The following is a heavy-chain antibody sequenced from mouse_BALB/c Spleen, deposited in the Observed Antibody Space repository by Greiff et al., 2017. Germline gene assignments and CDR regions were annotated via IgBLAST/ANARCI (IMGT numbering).Heavy chain of an antibody. Sequence: VHVKQSGAELVRSGASVKLSCTASGFNIKDYYMHWVKQRPEQGLEWIGWIDPENGDTEYAPKFQGKATMTADTSSNTAYLQLSSLTSEDTAVYYCNAPYGNSFAYWGQGTLVTVSA. CDR3: NAPYGNSFAY. J-gene: IGHJ3*01. CDR1: GFNIKDYY. D-gene: IGHD2-1*01. V-gene: IGHV14-4*02. CDR2: IDPENGDT.